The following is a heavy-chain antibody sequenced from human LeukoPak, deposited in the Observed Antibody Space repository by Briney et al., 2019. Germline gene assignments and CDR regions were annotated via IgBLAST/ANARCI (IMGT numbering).Heavy chain of an antibody. CDR1: IFTLSAST. Sequence: VGSLRLSCAPSIFTLSASTMHWVRQASGKGLEWVVQIRSKANSYATAYAASVEGRFTISRDDSKNTAYLQMNSLRTEDTAVYFCTRQVVILSIKEAYFDYWGQGNLVTVSS. J-gene: IGHJ4*02. CDR3: TRQVVILSIKEAYFDY. D-gene: IGHD3-22*01. V-gene: IGHV3-73*01. CDR2: IRSKANSYAT.